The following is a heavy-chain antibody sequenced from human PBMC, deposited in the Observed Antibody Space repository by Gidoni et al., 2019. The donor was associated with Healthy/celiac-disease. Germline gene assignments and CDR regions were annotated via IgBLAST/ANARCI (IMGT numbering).Heavy chain of an antibody. CDR2: IYYSGST. D-gene: IGHD3-16*02. V-gene: IGHV4-31*02. CDR3: ARGVIKGRYDY. Sequence: WIGYIYYSGSTYYNPSLKSRVTISVDTSKNQFSLKLSSVTAADTAVYYCARGVIKGRYDYWGQGTLVTVSS. J-gene: IGHJ4*02.